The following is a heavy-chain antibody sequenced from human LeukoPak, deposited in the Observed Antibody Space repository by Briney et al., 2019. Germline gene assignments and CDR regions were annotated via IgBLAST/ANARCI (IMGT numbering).Heavy chain of an antibody. D-gene: IGHD3-9*01. J-gene: IGHJ4*02. Sequence: PGRSLRLSCAASGFTFSSYDMHWVRQAPGKGLEWVAVISYDGSNKYYADSVKGRFTISRDNSKNTLYLQMNSLRAEDTAVYYCARDKQYDILTGYFPGDYWGQGTLVTVSS. CDR2: ISYDGSNK. CDR3: ARDKQYDILTGYFPGDY. CDR1: GFTFSSYD. V-gene: IGHV3-30*04.